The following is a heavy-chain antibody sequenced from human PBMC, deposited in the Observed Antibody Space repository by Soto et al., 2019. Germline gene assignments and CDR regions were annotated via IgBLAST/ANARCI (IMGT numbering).Heavy chain of an antibody. Sequence: QVQMVQSGAEVKKPGASVKVSCRASGYSFTSYDVNWVRQATGQGLEWMGWMNPNSGNTAFAEKFQGRVTMTRDTPISTAYMELRGLTSEDTAVYYCARYPYTSYCSDGSCSYGAFDIWGQGTVVTVSS. D-gene: IGHD2-15*01. V-gene: IGHV1-8*01. J-gene: IGHJ3*02. CDR2: MNPNSGNT. CDR3: ARYPYTSYCSDGSCSYGAFDI. CDR1: GYSFTSYD.